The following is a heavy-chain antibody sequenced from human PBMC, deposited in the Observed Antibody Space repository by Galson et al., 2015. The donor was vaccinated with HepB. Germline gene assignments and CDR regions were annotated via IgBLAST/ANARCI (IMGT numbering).Heavy chain of an antibody. Sequence: SLRLSCAASGFTFSSYGMHWVRQAPGKGLEWVAVISYDGSNKYYADSVKGRFTISRDNSKNTLYLQMNSLRAEDTAVYYCAKDYPWFGVLSTPSCYWGQGTLVTVSS. J-gene: IGHJ4*02. V-gene: IGHV3-30*18. CDR2: ISYDGSNK. CDR3: AKDYPWFGVLSTPSCY. CDR1: GFTFSSYG. D-gene: IGHD3-10*01.